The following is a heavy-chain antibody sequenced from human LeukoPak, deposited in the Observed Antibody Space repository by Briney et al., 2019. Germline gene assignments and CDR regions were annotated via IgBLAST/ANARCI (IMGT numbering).Heavy chain of an antibody. V-gene: IGHV4-4*02. J-gene: IGHJ6*03. D-gene: IGHD3-10*01. CDR2: IYHSGST. Sequence: SETLSLTCAVSGGSISSSNWWSWVRQPPGKGLEWIGEIYHSGSTNYNPSLKSRVTISVDTSKNQFSLKLSSVTAADTAVYYCASVRGYYYYYYMDVWGKGTTVTVSS. CDR3: ASVRGYYYYYYMDV. CDR1: GGSISSSNW.